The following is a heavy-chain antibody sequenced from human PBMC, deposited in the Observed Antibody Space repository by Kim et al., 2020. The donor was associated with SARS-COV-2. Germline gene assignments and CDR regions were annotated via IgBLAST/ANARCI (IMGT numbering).Heavy chain of an antibody. V-gene: IGHV3-9*01. CDR2: IDWNSYSK. CDR1: GFTFGVFA. Sequence: GGSLRLSCVGSGFTFGVFAMHWVRQVPGKGLEWVAAIDWNSYSKGYADSVRGRFTISRDNSKDSLYLQMTSLRVEDTAFYYCAKGPGLHPLRGHYYYGIDIWGQGTTVTVSS. CDR3: AKGPGLHPLRGHYYYGIDI. J-gene: IGHJ6*02.